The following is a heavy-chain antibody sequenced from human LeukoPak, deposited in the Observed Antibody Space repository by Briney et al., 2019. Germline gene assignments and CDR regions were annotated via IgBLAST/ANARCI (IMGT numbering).Heavy chain of an antibody. CDR2: IYSGGST. CDR1: GFTISSNY. V-gene: IGHV3-53*01. Sequence: GGSLRLSCAASGFTISSNYMSWVRQAPGKGLEXXSVIYSGGSTYYADSVKGRFTISRDNSKNTLYLQMNSLRAEDTAVYYCARSPPHYGDYTFDYWGQGTLVTVSS. J-gene: IGHJ4*02. CDR3: ARSPPHYGDYTFDY. D-gene: IGHD4-17*01.